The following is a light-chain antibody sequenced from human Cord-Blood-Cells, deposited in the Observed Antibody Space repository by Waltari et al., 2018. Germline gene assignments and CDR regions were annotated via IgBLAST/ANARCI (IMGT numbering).Light chain of an antibody. CDR1: SSDVGSYNL. J-gene: IGLJ3*02. CDR2: DVN. V-gene: IGLV2-14*02. CDR3: SSYTSSSTWV. Sequence: QSAPTQPPSVSGSTGQSITISCTGTSSDVGSYNLVSCYQQHPGKAPKLMIYDVNNPPSGVSNRVSGSKSGNTASLTLSGLQAEDEADYYCSSYTSSSTWVFGGGTKLTVL.